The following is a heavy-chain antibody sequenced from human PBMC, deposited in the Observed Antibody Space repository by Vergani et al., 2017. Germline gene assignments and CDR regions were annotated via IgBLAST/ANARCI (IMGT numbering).Heavy chain of an antibody. Sequence: EVQLVESGGGLVQPGGSLRLSCAASGFTVSSNYMSWVRQAPGKRLEWVSVIYSGGSTYYADSVKGRFTISRDNSKNTLYLQMNSLRAEDTAVYYCARDGPRSRGSFDYWGQGTLVTVSS. V-gene: IGHV3-66*02. D-gene: IGHD3-10*01. CDR1: GFTVSSNY. CDR2: IYSGGST. CDR3: ARDGPRSRGSFDY. J-gene: IGHJ4*02.